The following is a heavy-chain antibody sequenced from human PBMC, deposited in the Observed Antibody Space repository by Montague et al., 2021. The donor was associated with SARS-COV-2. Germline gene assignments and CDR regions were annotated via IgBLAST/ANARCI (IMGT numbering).Heavy chain of an antibody. CDR2: IYYSGST. J-gene: IGHJ4*02. V-gene: IGHV4-59*13. Sequence: SETLSLTCTVSGGSISSYYWSWIRQPPGKGLEWIGYIYYSGSTNYNPSLKSRVTISVDTSKNRFSLKLSSVTAAGTAVYYCARDLGDYWGQGTLVTVSS. CDR3: ARDLGDY. CDR1: GGSISSYY.